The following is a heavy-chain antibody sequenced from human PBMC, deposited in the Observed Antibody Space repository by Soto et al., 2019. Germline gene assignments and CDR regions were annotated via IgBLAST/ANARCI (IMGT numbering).Heavy chain of an antibody. CDR3: ESATDSSSQSHY. Sequence: GGSLRLSCAASGFTFSDYYMSWIRQAPGKGLEWVSYISSSGSTIYYADSVKGRFTISRDNAKNSLYLQMNSLRAEDTAVYYCESATDSSSQSHYWGQGTLVTVSS. CDR2: ISSSGSTI. V-gene: IGHV3-11*01. CDR1: GFTFSDYY. D-gene: IGHD6-6*01. J-gene: IGHJ4*02.